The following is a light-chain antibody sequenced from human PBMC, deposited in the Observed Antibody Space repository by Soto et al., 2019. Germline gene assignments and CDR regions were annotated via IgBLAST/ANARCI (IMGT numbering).Light chain of an antibody. J-gene: IGKJ1*01. V-gene: IGKV3-11*01. CDR2: DAS. Sequence: EIVLTQSPATLSLSPGERATLPCGGSQSVRSYLAWYQQKPGQAPRLLIYDASNRATGIPARFSGSGSGTDFTLTISSLEPEDFAVYYCQQRSNWPWTFGQGTKVDIK. CDR1: QSVRSY. CDR3: QQRSNWPWT.